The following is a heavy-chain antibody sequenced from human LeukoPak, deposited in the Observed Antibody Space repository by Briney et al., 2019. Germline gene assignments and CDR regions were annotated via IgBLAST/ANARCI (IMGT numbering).Heavy chain of an antibody. CDR3: ARDASITMIVVVSSDAFDI. J-gene: IGHJ3*02. CDR1: GFTFSSYA. V-gene: IGHV3-30-3*01. CDR2: KSYDGSNK. Sequence: GRSLRLSCAASGFTFSSYAMHWVRQAPGKGLEWVAVKSYDGSNKYYADSVKGRFTISRDNSKNTLYLQMNSLRAEDTAVYYCARDASITMIVVVSSDAFDIWGQGTMVTVSS. D-gene: IGHD3-22*01.